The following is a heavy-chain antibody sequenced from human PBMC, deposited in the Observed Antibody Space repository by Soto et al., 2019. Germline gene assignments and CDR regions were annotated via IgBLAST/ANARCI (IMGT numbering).Heavy chain of an antibody. CDR2: IYYSGST. D-gene: IGHD4-17*01. Sequence: QVQLQESGPGLVKPSETLSLTCTVSGGSISSYYWSWIRQPPGKGLEWIGYIYYSGSTNYNPSLXRXVXIXXATSKNQFSLKLSSVTAADTAVYYCARRYGPGFDYWGQGTLVTVSS. CDR1: GGSISSYY. J-gene: IGHJ4*02. V-gene: IGHV4-59*08. CDR3: ARRYGPGFDY.